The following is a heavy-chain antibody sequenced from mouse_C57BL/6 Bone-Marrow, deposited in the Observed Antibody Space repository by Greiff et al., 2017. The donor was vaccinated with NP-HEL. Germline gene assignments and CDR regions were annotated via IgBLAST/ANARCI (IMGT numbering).Heavy chain of an antibody. J-gene: IGHJ4*01. CDR2: IWRGGST. Sequence: QVQLQQSGPGLVQPSQRLSITCTVPGFSLTSYGVHWVRQSPGKGLEWLGVIWRGGSTDYNAAFMSRLSITKDNSKSQVFFKMNSLQADDTAIYYCAKNLRDDYFYYAMDYWGQGTSVTVSS. V-gene: IGHV2-5*01. CDR1: GFSLTSYG. D-gene: IGHD2-4*01. CDR3: AKNLRDDYFYYAMDY.